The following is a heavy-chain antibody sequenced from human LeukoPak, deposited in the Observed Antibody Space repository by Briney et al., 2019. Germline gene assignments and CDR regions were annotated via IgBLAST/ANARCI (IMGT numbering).Heavy chain of an antibody. J-gene: IGHJ4*02. CDR3: ARDISSSWYEPINY. CDR1: GYTYTCYY. CDR2: INPNSGGT. V-gene: IGHV1-2*02. D-gene: IGHD6-13*01. Sequence: ASVNVSCKSSGYTYTCYYMHWLRQAPGQGLEWMGWINPNSGGTNYAQKFQGRVTMTRDTSISTAYMELSRLRSDDTAVYYCARDISSSWYEPINYWGQGTLVTVSS.